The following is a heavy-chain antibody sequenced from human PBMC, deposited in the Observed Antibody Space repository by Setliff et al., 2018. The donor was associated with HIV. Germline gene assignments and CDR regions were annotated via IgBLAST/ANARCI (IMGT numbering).Heavy chain of an antibody. D-gene: IGHD3-22*01. Sequence: ASVKVSCKASGGTFSSYAISWVRQAPGQGLEWMGGIIPIFGTANYAQKFQGRVTITTDESTSTAYMELSSLRSEDTAVYYCARGLVGSGYDDGAFDIWGQGTMVTVSS. CDR3: ARGLVGSGYDDGAFDI. CDR2: IIPIFGTA. CDR1: GGTFSSYA. V-gene: IGHV1-69*05. J-gene: IGHJ3*02.